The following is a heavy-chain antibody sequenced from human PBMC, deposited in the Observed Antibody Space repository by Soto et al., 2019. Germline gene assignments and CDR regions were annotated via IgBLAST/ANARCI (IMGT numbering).Heavy chain of an antibody. V-gene: IGHV3-11*06. D-gene: IGHD3-22*01. CDR2: ISSSSSYT. CDR3: ASGLVYYDSSGYRPSAEYFQH. J-gene: IGHJ1*01. CDR1: GFTFSDYY. Sequence: GGSLRLSCAASGFTFSDYYMSWIRQAPGKGLEWVSYISSSSSYTNYADSVKGRFTISRDNAKNSLYLQMNSLRAEDTAVYYCASGLVYYDSSGYRPSAEYFQHWGQGTLVTSPQ.